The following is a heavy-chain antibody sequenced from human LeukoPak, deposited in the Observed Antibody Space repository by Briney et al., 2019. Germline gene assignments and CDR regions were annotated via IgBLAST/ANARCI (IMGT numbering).Heavy chain of an antibody. CDR3: AKDELGGNRNY. J-gene: IGHJ4*02. Sequence: GGSLRLSCAASGFTFSSYAMSWVRQAPGKGLEWVSAISGSGGSTYYADSVKGRFTISRDNSKNTLYLRMNSLRAEDTAVYYCAKDELGGNRNYWGQGTLVTVSS. D-gene: IGHD4-23*01. CDR2: ISGSGGST. V-gene: IGHV3-23*01. CDR1: GFTFSSYA.